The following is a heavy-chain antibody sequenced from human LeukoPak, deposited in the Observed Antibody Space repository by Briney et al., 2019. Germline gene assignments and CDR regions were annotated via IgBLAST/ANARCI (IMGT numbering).Heavy chain of an antibody. Sequence: GGSLRLSCAASGFTFSSYGMNWVRLAPGKGLEWISYISRTGNSIYYADSVKGRFTISRDSAKNSLYLQMNSLRAEDTAVYYCASGPYSSNWYVDYWGQGTLVTVAS. CDR3: ASGPYSSNWYVDY. CDR2: ISRTGNSI. CDR1: GFTFSSYG. D-gene: IGHD6-13*01. J-gene: IGHJ4*02. V-gene: IGHV3-48*03.